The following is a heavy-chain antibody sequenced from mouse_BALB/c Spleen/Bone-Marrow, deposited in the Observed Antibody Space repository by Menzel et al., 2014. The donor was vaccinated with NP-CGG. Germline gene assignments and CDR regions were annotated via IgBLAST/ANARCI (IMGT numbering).Heavy chain of an antibody. D-gene: IGHD2-1*01. CDR2: IHPNSGNT. Sequence: QVQLKQSGSVLVRPGASVKLSCKASGYTFTSSWMHWAKQRPGQGLEWIGEIHPNSGNTNYNEKFKGKATLTVDTSSSTAYVDLSRLTSEDSAVYYCARIYYGNLYAMDYWGQGTSVTVSS. CDR1: GYTFTSSW. J-gene: IGHJ4*01. V-gene: IGHV1S130*01. CDR3: ARIYYGNLYAMDY.